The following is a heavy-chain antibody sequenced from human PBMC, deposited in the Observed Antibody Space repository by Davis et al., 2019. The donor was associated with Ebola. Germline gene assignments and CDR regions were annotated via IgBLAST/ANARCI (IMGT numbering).Heavy chain of an antibody. D-gene: IGHD3-22*01. V-gene: IGHV4-4*02. CDR1: GGSISSSNW. Sequence: PSETLSLTCAVSGGSISSSNWWSWVRQPPGKGLEWIGEIYHSGSTNYNPSLKSRVTISVDKSKNKFSLKLSSVTAADTAVYYCASNYYDSSGTLFDYWGQGTLVTVSS. CDR2: IYHSGST. CDR3: ASNYYDSSGTLFDY. J-gene: IGHJ4*02.